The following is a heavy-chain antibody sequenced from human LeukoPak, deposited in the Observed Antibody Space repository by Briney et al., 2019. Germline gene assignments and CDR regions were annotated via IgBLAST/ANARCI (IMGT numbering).Heavy chain of an antibody. Sequence: GGSLRLSCAASGFTFSSYAMSWVRQAPGKGLEWVSAISGSGGSTYYADSVKGRFTIFRDNSKNTLYLQMNSLRAEDTAVYYCAKDWSHAVTSYYFDYWGQGTLVTVSS. CDR3: AKDWSHAVTSYYFDY. J-gene: IGHJ4*02. V-gene: IGHV3-23*01. D-gene: IGHD4-17*01. CDR1: GFTFSSYA. CDR2: ISGSGGST.